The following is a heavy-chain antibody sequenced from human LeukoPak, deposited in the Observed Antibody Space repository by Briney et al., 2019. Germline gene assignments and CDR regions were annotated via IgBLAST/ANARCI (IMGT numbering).Heavy chain of an antibody. D-gene: IGHD5-12*01. CDR2: MNPNNGKT. V-gene: IGHV1-8*01. CDR1: GYTFTSYD. J-gene: IGHJ6*02. CDR3: TRAHSGYHYYYGMDV. Sequence: ASVKVSCKASGYTFTSYDINWVRQAAGQGLEGMGWMNPNNGKTGYAQKFQGRGTMTRNTSISTAYMELSSVRSEDTAVYYCTRAHSGYHYYYGMDVWGQGTTVTVSS.